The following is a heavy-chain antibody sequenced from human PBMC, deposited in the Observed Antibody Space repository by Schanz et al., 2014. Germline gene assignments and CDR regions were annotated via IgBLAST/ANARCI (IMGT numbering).Heavy chain of an antibody. CDR2: IYYRGNT. D-gene: IGHD1-26*01. Sequence: QVQLQESGPGLVEPSQTLSLTCTVSGDSISSAYWSWIRQHPGKGLEWIGFIYYRGNTYYNPSLKSRVSISLDPSKTQFFLNLNSQTAADTAVYYCARVPEPGWFDPWGQGTLVTVAS. CDR1: GDSISSAY. CDR3: ARVPEPGWFDP. J-gene: IGHJ5*02. V-gene: IGHV4-31*03.